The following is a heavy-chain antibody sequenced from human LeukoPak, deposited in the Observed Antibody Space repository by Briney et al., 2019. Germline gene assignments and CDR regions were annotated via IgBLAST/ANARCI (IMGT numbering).Heavy chain of an antibody. V-gene: IGHV4-39*07. CDR1: GGSIISSSYY. Sequence: SETLSLTCTVSGGSIISSSYYWGWIRQPPGKGLEWIGSIYYSGSTYYNPSLKSRVTISVDTSKNQFSLKLSSVTAADTAVYYCARDGSWVYYFDYWGQGTLVTVSS. D-gene: IGHD6-13*01. CDR2: IYYSGST. J-gene: IGHJ4*02. CDR3: ARDGSWVYYFDY.